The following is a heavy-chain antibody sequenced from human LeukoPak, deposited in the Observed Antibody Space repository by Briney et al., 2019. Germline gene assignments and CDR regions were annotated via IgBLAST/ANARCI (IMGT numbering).Heavy chain of an antibody. CDR1: GFTFSSYA. Sequence: GGSLRLSCAASGFTFSSYAMSWVRQAPGKGLEWVSAISGSGGSTYYADSVKGRFTISRDNAKNSLYLQMNSLRAEDTAVYYYARNLPAADYWGQGTLVTVSS. D-gene: IGHD2-2*01. CDR3: ARNLPAADY. V-gene: IGHV3-23*01. J-gene: IGHJ4*02. CDR2: ISGSGGST.